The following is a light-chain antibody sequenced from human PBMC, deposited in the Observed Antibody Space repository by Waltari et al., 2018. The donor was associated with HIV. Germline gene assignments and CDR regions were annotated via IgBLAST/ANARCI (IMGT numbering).Light chain of an antibody. CDR1: SSDVGGYDS. CDR2: EVI. V-gene: IGLV2-11*01. Sequence: QSALTQPHSVSGSPGQSVTISCTGTSSDVGGYDSVSWYLQHPGKVPKLIIYEVIKRPAGVPDRFSGSKAGNTASLTSSGLQTEDEADYFCCSYAGTYTYVLFGGGTKLTVL. J-gene: IGLJ3*02. CDR3: CSYAGTYTYVL.